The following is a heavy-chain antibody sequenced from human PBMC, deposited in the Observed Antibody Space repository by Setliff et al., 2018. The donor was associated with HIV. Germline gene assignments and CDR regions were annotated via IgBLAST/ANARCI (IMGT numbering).Heavy chain of an antibody. V-gene: IGHV3-74*01. Sequence: PGGSLRLSCAASGFTFSRYWMHWVRQAPGQGLVWVSGINNDTTTTTYADSVKGRFSISRDNAKNTLYLQMNGLRGEDTAVYYCAMFSSSSGWAQGTQVTVSS. CDR2: INNDTTTT. D-gene: IGHD6-6*01. CDR3: AMFSSSSG. J-gene: IGHJ4*02. CDR1: GFTFSRYW.